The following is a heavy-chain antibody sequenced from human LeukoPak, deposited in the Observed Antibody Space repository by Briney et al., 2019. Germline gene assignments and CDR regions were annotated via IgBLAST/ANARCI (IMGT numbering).Heavy chain of an antibody. V-gene: IGHV3-53*01. D-gene: IGHD6-13*01. CDR1: GFTVSSNY. CDR3: ESSSWYDAFDI. J-gene: IGHJ3*02. CDR2: IYSGGST. Sequence: PGGSLRLSCAASGFTVSSNYMSWVRQAPGKGLEWVSVIYSGGSTYYADSVKGRFTISRDNSKNTLYLQMNSLRAEDTAVYYYESSSWYDAFDIWGQGTMVTVSS.